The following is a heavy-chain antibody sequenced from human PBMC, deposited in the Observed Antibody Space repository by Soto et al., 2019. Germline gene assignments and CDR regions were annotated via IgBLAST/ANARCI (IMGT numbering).Heavy chain of an antibody. J-gene: IGHJ6*02. V-gene: IGHV1-2*02. CDR3: ARDPLKYCSSTSCPPYYYYGMDV. Sequence: ASVKVSCKASGYTFTGYYMHWVRQAPGQGLEWMGWINPNSGGTNYAQKFQGRVTMTRDTSISTAYMELSRLRSDDTAVYYCARDPLKYCSSTSCPPYYYYGMDVWGQGTTVTVSS. CDR2: INPNSGGT. D-gene: IGHD2-2*01. CDR1: GYTFTGYY.